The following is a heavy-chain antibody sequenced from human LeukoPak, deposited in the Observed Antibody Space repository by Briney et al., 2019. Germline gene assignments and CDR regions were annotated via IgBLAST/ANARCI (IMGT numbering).Heavy chain of an antibody. CDR3: AKVKWELLQTHHYFDY. Sequence: GGSLRLSCAASGFTFSNYGMHWVRQAPGKGLEWVAVISYDGSNKHYADSVKGRFTISRDNYKNTLYLQMNSLRAEDTAVYNCAKVKWELLQTHHYFDYWGQGTLVTVSS. D-gene: IGHD1-26*01. CDR2: ISYDGSNK. J-gene: IGHJ4*02. CDR1: GFTFSNYG. V-gene: IGHV3-30*18.